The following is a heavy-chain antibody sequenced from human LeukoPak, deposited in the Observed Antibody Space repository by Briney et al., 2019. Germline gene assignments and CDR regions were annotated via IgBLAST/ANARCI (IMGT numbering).Heavy chain of an antibody. CDR2: IIPILGIA. V-gene: IGHV1-69*10. D-gene: IGHD3-22*01. Sequence: SVKVSCEASGGTFSSYAISWVRQAPGQGLEWMGWIIPILGIANYAQKFQGRVTITADKSTSTAYMELSSLRSEDTAVYYCAREPSYDSSGYHIARGLYWGQGTLVTVSS. CDR1: GGTFSSYA. J-gene: IGHJ4*02. CDR3: AREPSYDSSGYHIARGLY.